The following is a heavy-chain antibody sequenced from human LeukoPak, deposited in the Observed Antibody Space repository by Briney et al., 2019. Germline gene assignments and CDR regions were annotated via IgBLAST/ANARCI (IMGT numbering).Heavy chain of an antibody. CDR2: TYYRSKWYN. D-gene: IGHD7-27*01. J-gene: IGHJ6*02. V-gene: IGHV6-1*01. CDR1: GDSVSSNSAA. CDR3: ARSSDLGPYGMDV. Sequence: SQTLSLTCAISGDSVSSNSAASNWIRQSPSRGLEWLGRTYYRSKWYNDYAVSVKSRITINPDTSKNQFSLQLNSVTPEDTAVYYCARSSDLGPYGMDVWGQGTTVTVSS.